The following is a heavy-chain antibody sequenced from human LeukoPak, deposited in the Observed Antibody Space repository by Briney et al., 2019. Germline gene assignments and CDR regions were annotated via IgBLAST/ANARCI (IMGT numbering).Heavy chain of an antibody. V-gene: IGHV4-34*01. CDR3: ARTAPWAY. CDR1: GGSFSGYY. J-gene: IGHJ4*02. D-gene: IGHD2-2*01. CDR2: INHSGST. Sequence: SETLSLTCAVYGGSFSGYYGSWIRQPPGKGLEWIGEINHSGSTNYNPSLKSRVTISVDTSKNQFSLKLSSVTAADTAVYYCARTAPWAYWGQGTLVTVSS.